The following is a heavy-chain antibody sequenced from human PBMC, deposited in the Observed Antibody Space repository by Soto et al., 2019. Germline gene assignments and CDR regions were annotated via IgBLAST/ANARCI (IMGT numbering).Heavy chain of an antibody. CDR1: GGSISSYY. V-gene: IGHV4-59*01. J-gene: IGHJ6*02. CDR2: IHYSGST. Sequence: QVQLQESGPGLVKPSETLSLTCTVSGGSISSYYWSWIRQSPGKGLEWIGYIHYSGSTTSNPSLKSRVTISVDTSRNQVSLKLSSVTAADSAVYFCARARYQLLHPYYYGMAVWGQGTTVTVSS. CDR3: ARARYQLLHPYYYGMAV. D-gene: IGHD2-2*01.